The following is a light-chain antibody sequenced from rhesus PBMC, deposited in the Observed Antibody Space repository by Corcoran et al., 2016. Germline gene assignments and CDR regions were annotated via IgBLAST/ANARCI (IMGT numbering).Light chain of an antibody. V-gene: IGKV3-10*01. Sequence: QVILTQSPGTLSLSPGDRGSLSCRTSQDVSGYLAWYQQTPGRVPRPLIYSASYRTPGIPDRVTGSGSGPDFTLTISSLGPEDAGVYLCFQHSSGYTFGQGTKVEI. CDR3: FQHSSGYT. CDR2: SAS. CDR1: QDVSGY. J-gene: IGKJ2*01.